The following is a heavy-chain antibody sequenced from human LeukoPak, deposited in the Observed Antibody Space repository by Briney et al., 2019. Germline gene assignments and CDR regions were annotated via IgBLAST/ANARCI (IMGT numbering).Heavy chain of an antibody. CDR2: ISAGGGST. V-gene: IGHV3-23*01. CDR3: AKDRSTRYGMDV. Sequence: GGSLRLSCAASGFTFSSYAMSWVRQAPGKGLEWVSAISAGGGSTYYADSVKGRFTISRDSSENTLYLQMNSLRAEDTAVYYCAKDRSTRYGMDVWGQGTTVTVSS. CDR1: GFTFSSYA. J-gene: IGHJ6*02. D-gene: IGHD6-6*01.